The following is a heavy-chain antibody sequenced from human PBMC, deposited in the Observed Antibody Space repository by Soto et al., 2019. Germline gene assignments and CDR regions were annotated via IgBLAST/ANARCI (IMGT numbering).Heavy chain of an antibody. CDR1: GFTFSSYP. Sequence: GGSLRLSCAASGFTFSSYPMSWVRQAPGKGLEWISAVGDSGSSTYYADSVKGRFTISRDNSKNTLYLQMNGLRAEDTAVYYCGNQTGYCSDGYCYFENWGQGTLVTVSS. D-gene: IGHD2-15*01. J-gene: IGHJ4*02. V-gene: IGHV3-23*01. CDR2: VGDSGSST. CDR3: GNQTGYCSDGYCYFEN.